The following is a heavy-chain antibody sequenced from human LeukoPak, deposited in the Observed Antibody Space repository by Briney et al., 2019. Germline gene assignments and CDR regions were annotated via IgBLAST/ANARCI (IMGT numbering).Heavy chain of an antibody. J-gene: IGHJ4*02. V-gene: IGHV3-7*03. CDR2: IKQDGSEK. D-gene: IGHD4-17*01. CDR3: ARGQTTVTN. Sequence: GGSLRLSGAASGFTFSSYWMSWVRQAPGKGLEWVANIKQDGSEKYYLDSVKGRFTISRDNARNSLYLQMNSLRAEDTAVYYCARGQTTVTNWGQGTLVTVSS. CDR1: GFTFSSYW.